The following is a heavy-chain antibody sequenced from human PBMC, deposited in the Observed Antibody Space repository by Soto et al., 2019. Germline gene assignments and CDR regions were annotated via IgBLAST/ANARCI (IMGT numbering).Heavy chain of an antibody. V-gene: IGHV3-9*01. Sequence: PGGSLRLSCAASGFTFDDYAMHWVRQVLGKGLEWVSSISWNSGNIGYADSVKGRFTISRDNSKNTLYLQMNSLRAEDTAVYYCAKDRPWFDPWGQGTLVTVSS. CDR3: AKDRPWFDP. CDR2: ISWNSGNI. J-gene: IGHJ5*02. CDR1: GFTFDDYA.